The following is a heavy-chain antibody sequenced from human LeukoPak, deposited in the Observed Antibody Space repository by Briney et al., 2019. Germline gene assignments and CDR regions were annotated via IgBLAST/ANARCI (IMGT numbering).Heavy chain of an antibody. CDR2: IKQDGSEK. V-gene: IGHV3-7*01. J-gene: IGHJ4*02. Sequence: GGSLRLSCAASGFTFSSYWMSWVRQAPGKGLEWVANIKQDGSEKYYVDSVKGRFTISRDNAKNSPYLQMNSLRAEDTAVYYCARDRKKSIAAAGALDYWGQGTLVTVSS. CDR1: GFTFSSYW. D-gene: IGHD6-13*01. CDR3: ARDRKKSIAAAGALDY.